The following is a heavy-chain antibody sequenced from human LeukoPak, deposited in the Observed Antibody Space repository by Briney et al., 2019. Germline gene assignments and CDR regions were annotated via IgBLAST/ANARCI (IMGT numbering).Heavy chain of an antibody. CDR3: ARQPEYSSGWYPLDY. Sequence: ASVKVSCKVSGHTFTDYYLHWVRQDPGQGLECMGWINPNSGATQYTEKFQGRVTMTRDTSISTAYMELSRLTSDDTAMYYCARQPEYSSGWYPLDYWGQGTLVTVSS. CDR2: INPNSGAT. CDR1: GHTFTDYY. V-gene: IGHV1-2*02. J-gene: IGHJ4*02. D-gene: IGHD6-19*01.